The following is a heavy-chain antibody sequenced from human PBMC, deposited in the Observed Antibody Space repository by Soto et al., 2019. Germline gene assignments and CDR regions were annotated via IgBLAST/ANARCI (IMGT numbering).Heavy chain of an antibody. V-gene: IGHV4-34*01. J-gene: IGHJ6*02. CDR2: INHSGSP. CDR3: ARSRRVWTNSGSYYEYYYYGMDV. D-gene: IGHD3-10*01. CDR1: GASFVGYS. Sequence: SETLSPASPVYGASFVGYSWSWVRPPPGKGLEWIGEINHSGSPNYNPSLKSRVTISVDTSKNQFSLKLSSVTAADTAVYYCARSRRVWTNSGSYYEYYYYGMDVWGQGTTVT.